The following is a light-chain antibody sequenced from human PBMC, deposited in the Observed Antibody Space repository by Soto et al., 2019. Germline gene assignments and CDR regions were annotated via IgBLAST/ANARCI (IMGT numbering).Light chain of an antibody. Sequence: EIVLTQSPGTLSLSPGERATVSCRASQSVSNNYLAWYQQKPGQAPRLLIYGASNRATGIPDRFSGSGSGTDFTLTISSLEPEDFAVYYCQQRSNWLWTFGQGTKVDIK. CDR3: QQRSNWLWT. CDR1: QSVSNNY. V-gene: IGKV3D-20*02. J-gene: IGKJ1*01. CDR2: GAS.